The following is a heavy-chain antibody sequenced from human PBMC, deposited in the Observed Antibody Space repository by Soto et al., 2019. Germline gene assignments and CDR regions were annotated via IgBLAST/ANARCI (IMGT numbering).Heavy chain of an antibody. D-gene: IGHD4-17*01. CDR2: ISSSSTI. CDR3: ARDLTAVTTYWYFDL. CDR1: GFTFSSYS. J-gene: IGHJ2*01. Sequence: GGSLRLSCAASGFTFSSYSMNWVRQAPGKGLEWVSYISSSSTIYYADSVKGRFTISRDNAKNSLYLQMNSLRAEDTAVYYCARDLTAVTTYWYFDLWGRGTLVTVSS. V-gene: IGHV3-48*01.